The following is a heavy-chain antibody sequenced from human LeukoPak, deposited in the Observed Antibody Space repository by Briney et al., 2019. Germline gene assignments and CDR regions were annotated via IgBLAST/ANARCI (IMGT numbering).Heavy chain of an antibody. CDR1: GGTISSYY. D-gene: IGHD1-26*01. J-gene: IGHJ3*02. V-gene: IGHV4-59*01. CDR2: IDYIGST. Sequence: PSETLSLTCTVSGGTISSYYWSWIRQPPGKGLEWIAYIDYIGSTNYNPSLKSRVTISVDASKNQFSLKLSSVTAADTAVYYCARDRRRDLLHAFDIWGQGTMVSVSS. CDR3: ARDRRRDLLHAFDI.